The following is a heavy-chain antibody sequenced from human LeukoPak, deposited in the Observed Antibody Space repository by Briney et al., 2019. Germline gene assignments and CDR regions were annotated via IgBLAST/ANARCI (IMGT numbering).Heavy chain of an antibody. CDR1: GGSISSGSYY. V-gene: IGHV4-61*02. CDR3: ARHWRFDAFDI. Sequence: SETLSLTCTVSGGSISSGSYYWSWIRQPARKGLEWIGRIYTSGSTNYNPSLKSRVTISVDTSKNQFSLKLSSVTAADTAVYYCARHWRFDAFDIWGQGTMVTVSS. D-gene: IGHD1-1*01. J-gene: IGHJ3*02. CDR2: IYTSGST.